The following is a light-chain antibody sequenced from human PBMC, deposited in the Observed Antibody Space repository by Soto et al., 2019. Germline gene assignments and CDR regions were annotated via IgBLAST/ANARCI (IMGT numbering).Light chain of an antibody. Sequence: EIVLTQSPGTLSLSPGERATLSCRVNQSVSSSYLAWYQQKPGQAPRLLIYGASSRATGIPDRFSGSGSGTDFTLTISRLEPEDFAVYYCQQYGSSTETFGQGTKVEIK. CDR2: GAS. V-gene: IGKV3-20*01. CDR1: QSVSSSY. CDR3: QQYGSSTET. J-gene: IGKJ1*01.